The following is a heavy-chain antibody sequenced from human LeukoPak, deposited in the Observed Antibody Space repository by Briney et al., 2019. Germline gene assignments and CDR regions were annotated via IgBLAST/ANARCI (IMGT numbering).Heavy chain of an antibody. CDR2: IYYSGST. D-gene: IGHD7-27*01. Sequence: GSLRLSCAASGFTFSSYSMDWVRQAPGKGLEWIGYIYYSGSTNYNPSLKSRVTISVDTSKNQFSLKLSSVTAADTAVYYCARAADPGAFDIWGQGTMVTVSS. CDR3: ARAADPGAFDI. CDR1: GFTFSSYS. J-gene: IGHJ3*02. V-gene: IGHV4-59*01.